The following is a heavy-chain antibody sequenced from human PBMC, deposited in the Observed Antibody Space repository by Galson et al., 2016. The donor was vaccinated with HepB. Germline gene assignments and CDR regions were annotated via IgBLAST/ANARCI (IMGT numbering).Heavy chain of an antibody. CDR3: ATSPPMSGLPLLYFDN. Sequence: SVKVSCKASGGPFSSNVISWVRQAPGQGPEWMGGIITMSDTANYAQKLQGRLTIAADQAARTAYMELRSLTSDDTAVYYCATSPPMSGLPLLYFDNWGQGTLVTVSS. CDR1: GGPFSSNV. CDR2: IITMSDTA. V-gene: IGHV1-69*13. J-gene: IGHJ4*02. D-gene: IGHD2-2*02.